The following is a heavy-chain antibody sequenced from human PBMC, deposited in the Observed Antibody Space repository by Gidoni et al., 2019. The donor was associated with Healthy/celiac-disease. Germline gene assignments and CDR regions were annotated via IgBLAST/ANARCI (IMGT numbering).Heavy chain of an antibody. CDR2: ISSSSSYI. Sequence: EVQLVDSGGGLVKPGGSLRLSCSAPGIHFGRYSMNWVRQAPGKGLGWVSSISSSSSYIYYADSVKGRFTISRDNAKNSLYLQMNSLRAEDTAVYYCARARYCSGGSCYGDMDWGQGTLVTVSS. D-gene: IGHD2-15*01. CDR1: GIHFGRYS. J-gene: IGHJ4*02. V-gene: IGHV3-21*01. CDR3: ARARYCSGGSCYGDMD.